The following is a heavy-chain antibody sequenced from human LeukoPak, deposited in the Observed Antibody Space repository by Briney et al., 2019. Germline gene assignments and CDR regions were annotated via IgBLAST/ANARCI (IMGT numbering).Heavy chain of an antibody. J-gene: IGHJ4*02. CDR1: GFTFSSYS. CDR2: ISRSSTTI. V-gene: IGHV3-48*01. CDR3: ARAGYGDSDFDY. D-gene: IGHD4-17*01. Sequence: GGSLRLSCAASGFTFSSYSMNWVRQAPGKGLEWVSYISRSSTTIYYADSVKGRFTISRDNAKNSLYLQMNSLRAEDTAVYYCARAGYGDSDFDYWGQGTLATVSS.